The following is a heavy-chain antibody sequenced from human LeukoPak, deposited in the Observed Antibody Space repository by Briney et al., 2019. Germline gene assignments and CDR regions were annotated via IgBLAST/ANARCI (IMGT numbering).Heavy chain of an antibody. D-gene: IGHD4-17*01. V-gene: IGHV4-59*01. J-gene: IGHJ4*02. CDR2: IYYSGST. Sequence: PSETLSLTCAVYGGSFSGYYWSWIRQPPGKGLEWIGYIYYSGSTNYNPSLKSRVTISVDTSKNQFSLKLSSVTAADTAVYYCARALNGDYNFDYWGQGTLVTVSS. CDR3: ARALNGDYNFDY. CDR1: GGSFSGYY.